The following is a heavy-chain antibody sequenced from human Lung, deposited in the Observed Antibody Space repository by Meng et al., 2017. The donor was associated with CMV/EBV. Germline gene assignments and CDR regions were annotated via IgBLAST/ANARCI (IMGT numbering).Heavy chain of an antibody. J-gene: IGHJ4*02. CDR1: GFTFNNYA. V-gene: IGHV3-23*01. D-gene: IGHD2-15*01. CDR3: AKADCGSGGCKLIDY. Sequence: SXVGSGFTFNNYALSWVRQAPGKRLEWVSGINDNGNSVSYPDSVKGRFIISRDNSKNTLYLQMNSLTVEDTAVYYCAKADCGSGGCKLIDYWGQGTLVXVSS. CDR2: INDNGNSV.